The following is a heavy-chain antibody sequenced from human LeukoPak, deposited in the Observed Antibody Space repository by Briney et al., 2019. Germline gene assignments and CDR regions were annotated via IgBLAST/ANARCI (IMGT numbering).Heavy chain of an antibody. CDR2: ISGSGGST. J-gene: IGHJ4*02. CDR1: GFTFSSYG. CDR3: ATPYCSSTSCYETDY. D-gene: IGHD2-2*01. V-gene: IGHV3-23*01. Sequence: GGSLRLSCAASGFTFSSYGMSWVRQAPGKGLEWVSAISGSGGSTYYADSVKGRFTISRDNPKNTLYLQMNSLRAEDTAVYYCATPYCSSTSCYETDYWGQGTLVTVSS.